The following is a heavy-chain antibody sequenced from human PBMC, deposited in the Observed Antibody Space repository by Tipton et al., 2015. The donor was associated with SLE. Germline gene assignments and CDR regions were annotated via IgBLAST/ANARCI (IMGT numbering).Heavy chain of an antibody. Sequence: TLSLTCTVSGYSISSGYYWGWIRQPPGKGLEWIGSMSQSGSTYYNPSLKSRGTISVDTSKNQFSLNLRSVTAADTAVYYCARERTYGDYFYYYAVDVWGQGTTVTVSS. CDR3: ARERTYGDYFYYYAVDV. CDR1: GYSISSGYY. CDR2: MSQSGST. D-gene: IGHD4-17*01. V-gene: IGHV4-38-2*02. J-gene: IGHJ6*02.